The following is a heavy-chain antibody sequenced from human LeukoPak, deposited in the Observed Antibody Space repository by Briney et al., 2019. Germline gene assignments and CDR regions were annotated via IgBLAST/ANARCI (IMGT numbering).Heavy chain of an antibody. Sequence: GGSLRLSCAASGFTVSSNYMSWVRQAPGKGLEWVSVIYSGGSTYYADCVKGRFTISRDNSKNTLYLQMNSLRAEDTAVYYCARAPIFGVVIDWGQGTLVTVSS. J-gene: IGHJ4*02. CDR3: ARAPIFGVVID. CDR2: IYSGGST. D-gene: IGHD3-3*01. CDR1: GFTVSSNY. V-gene: IGHV3-66*02.